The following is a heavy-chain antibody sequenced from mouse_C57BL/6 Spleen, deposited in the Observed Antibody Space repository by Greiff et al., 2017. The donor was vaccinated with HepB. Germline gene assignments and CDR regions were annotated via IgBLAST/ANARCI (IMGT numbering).Heavy chain of an antibody. Sequence: VQLQQSGAELVRPGASVTLSCKASGYTFTDYEMHWVKQTPVHGLEWIGAIDPETGGTAYNQKFKGKAILTADKSSSTAYMEIRSLTSEDSAVYYWTRNDYGSSQCDYWGQGTTLTVSS. D-gene: IGHD1-1*01. CDR3: TRNDYGSSQCDY. J-gene: IGHJ2*01. CDR2: IDPETGGT. CDR1: GYTFTDYE. V-gene: IGHV1-15*01.